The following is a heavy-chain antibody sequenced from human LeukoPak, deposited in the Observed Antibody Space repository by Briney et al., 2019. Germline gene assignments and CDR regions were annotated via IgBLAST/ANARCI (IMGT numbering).Heavy chain of an antibody. CDR1: GGSFSGYY. CDR3: ARETYYYGSGSLPINWFDP. D-gene: IGHD3-10*01. CDR2: INHSGST. J-gene: IGHJ5*02. Sequence: SETLSLTCAVYGGSFSGYYWSWIRQPPGKGLERIGEINHSGSTNYNPSLKSRVTISVDTSKNQFSLKLSSVTAADTAVYYCARETYYYGSGSLPINWFDPWGQGTLVTVSS. V-gene: IGHV4-34*01.